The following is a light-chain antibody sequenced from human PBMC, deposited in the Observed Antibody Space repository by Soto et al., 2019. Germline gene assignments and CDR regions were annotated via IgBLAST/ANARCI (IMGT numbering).Light chain of an antibody. J-gene: IGLJ2*01. V-gene: IGLV2-8*01. CDR1: SSDVGGYNY. CDR2: EVS. Sequence: QSALTQPPSASGSPGQSVTISCTGTSSDVGGYNYVSWYQQHPGKAPKLMIYEVSKRPSGVPDRFSGSKSGNTASLTVSGLQSEDEAGYYCSSYAGSNMVVFGGGTKRTVL. CDR3: SSYAGSNMVV.